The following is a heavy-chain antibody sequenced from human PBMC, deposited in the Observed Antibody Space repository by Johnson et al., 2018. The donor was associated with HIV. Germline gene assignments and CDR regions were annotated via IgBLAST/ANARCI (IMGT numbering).Heavy chain of an antibody. J-gene: IGHJ3*02. CDR1: GFTFSDYY. CDR2: ISSSGSTI. D-gene: IGHD2-21*02. V-gene: IGHV3-11*01. CDR3: ARHVVVTAISDDDAFDI. Sequence: QVQLVESGGGVVRPGGSLRLSCAASGFTFSDYYMSWIRQAPGKGLEWVSYISSSGSTIYYADSVKGRFNISRDNSKNTLYLQMNSLRADDTAVYYCARHVVVTAISDDDAFDIWGQGTMVTVSS.